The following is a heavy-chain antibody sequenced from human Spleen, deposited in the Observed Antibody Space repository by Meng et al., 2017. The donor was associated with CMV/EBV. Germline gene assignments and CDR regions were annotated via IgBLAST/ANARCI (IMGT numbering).Heavy chain of an antibody. CDR1: GFTFSGYE. Sequence: GGSLRLSCVVSGFTFSGYEMNWVRLAPGKGLEWVSYISSSGNIKYYADSVKGRFTISRDNSKNTVYLQMNSLRAEDTAVYYCARDGAAYTGYRYFIDYWGQGTLVTVSS. CDR2: ISSSGNIK. V-gene: IGHV3-48*03. D-gene: IGHD5-12*01. CDR3: ARDGAAYTGYRYFIDY. J-gene: IGHJ4*02.